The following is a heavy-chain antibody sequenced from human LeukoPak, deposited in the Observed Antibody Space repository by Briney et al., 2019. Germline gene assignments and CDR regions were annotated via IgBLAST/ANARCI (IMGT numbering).Heavy chain of an antibody. D-gene: IGHD3-9*01. CDR1: GFTFSSYA. J-gene: IGHJ4*02. CDR2: ISGSGGST. V-gene: IGHV3-23*01. CDR3: AKLIDYDTLTGYLAMDY. Sequence: PGGSLRLSCAASGFTFSSYAMSWVRQAPGKGLEWVSAISGSGGSTYYADSVKGRFTISRDNSKNTLYLQMNSLRAEDTAVYYCAKLIDYDTLTGYLAMDYWGQGTLVTVSS.